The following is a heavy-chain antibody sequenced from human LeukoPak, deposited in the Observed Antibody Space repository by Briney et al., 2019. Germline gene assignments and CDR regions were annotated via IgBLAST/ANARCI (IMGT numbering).Heavy chain of an antibody. CDR3: ARDMRDLYCSSSSCYPGFDP. D-gene: IGHD2-2*01. CDR1: GFTFSSYA. Sequence: GGSLRLSCAASGFTFSSYAMSWVRQAPGKGLEWVSAISGSGGSTYYADSVKGRFTISRDNSKNTLYLQMNSLRAEDTAVYYCARDMRDLYCSSSSCYPGFDPWGQGTLVTVSS. CDR2: ISGSGGST. J-gene: IGHJ5*02. V-gene: IGHV3-23*01.